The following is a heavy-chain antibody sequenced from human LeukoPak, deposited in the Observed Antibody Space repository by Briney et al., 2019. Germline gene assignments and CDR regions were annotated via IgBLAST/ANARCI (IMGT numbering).Heavy chain of an antibody. CDR2: ISSSGSNI. J-gene: IGHJ3*02. CDR3: ARGRRITVFGVVTQGAFDI. D-gene: IGHD3-3*01. CDR1: VFTFSDYY. V-gene: IGHV3-11*01. Sequence: PGGSLRLSCAASVFTFSDYYMSWIRQAPGKGLEWVSYISSSGSNIYYAESVKGRFTISRDNANNPLFLQMNSLRADDTAVYYCARGRRITVFGVVTQGAFDIWGQGTLVTVSS.